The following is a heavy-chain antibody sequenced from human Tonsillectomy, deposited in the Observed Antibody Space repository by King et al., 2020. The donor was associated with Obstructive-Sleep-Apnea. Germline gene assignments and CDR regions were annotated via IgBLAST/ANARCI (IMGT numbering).Heavy chain of an antibody. V-gene: IGHV4-34*01. CDR1: GGAFSGYY. D-gene: IGHD3-22*01. Sequence: VQLQQWGAGLLKPSETLSLTCAVYGGAFSGYYWSWIRQPPGKGLEWIGEINHSGSTNYNPSLKIRVTISVDTSKNQFSLKLSSVTAADTAVYYCARSPPGPYYYDSSGYYDDWFDPWGQGTLVTVSS. CDR2: INHSGST. CDR3: ARSPPGPYYYDSSGYYDDWFDP. J-gene: IGHJ5*02.